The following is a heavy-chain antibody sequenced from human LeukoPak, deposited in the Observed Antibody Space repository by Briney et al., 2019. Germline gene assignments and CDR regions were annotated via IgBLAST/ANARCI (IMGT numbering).Heavy chain of an antibody. Sequence: SETLSLTCTVSGYSISSGYYWGWIRQPPGKGLEWIGSIYHSGSTYYNPSLKSRVTISVDTSKNQFSLKLSSVTAADTAVYYCARGSGSSSPSYFDYWGQGTLVTVSS. D-gene: IGHD3-10*01. J-gene: IGHJ4*02. CDR3: ARGSGSSSPSYFDY. CDR2: IYHSGST. V-gene: IGHV4-38-2*02. CDR1: GYSISSGYY.